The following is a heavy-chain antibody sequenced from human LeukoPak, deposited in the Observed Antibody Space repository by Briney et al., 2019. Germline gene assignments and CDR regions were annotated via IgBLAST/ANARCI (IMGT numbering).Heavy chain of an antibody. CDR2: INHSGGT. CDR1: GGSLSGYY. J-gene: IGHJ4*02. Sequence: PSETLSLTCAVSGGSLSGYYWTWIRQPPGKGLEWIGEINHSGGTNYNPSLKSRVTISVDTSKNQFSLKLSSVTAADTAVYYCARGKGPVTTDFDYWGQGTLVTVSS. D-gene: IGHD4-17*01. V-gene: IGHV4-34*01. CDR3: ARGKGPVTTDFDY.